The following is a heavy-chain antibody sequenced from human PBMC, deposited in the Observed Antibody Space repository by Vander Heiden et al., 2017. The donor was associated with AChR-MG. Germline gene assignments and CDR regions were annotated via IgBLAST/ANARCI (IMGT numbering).Heavy chain of an antibody. CDR3: ARDQGSGHNWGVIVY. CDR1: GFSLRTFA. CDR2: IYFDGTND. V-gene: IGHV3-33*02. D-gene: IGHD5-12*01. J-gene: IGHJ4*02. Sequence: QVVLAPSGGGVVQPGRSLSLSCAAAGFSLRTFARHWVRQAPGKGLEWVAVIYFDGTNDNYPDSVRGRFIISRDNSRNTLFLQMTNLRGDDTAVYDCARDQGSGHNWGVIVYWGQGALGPVSS.